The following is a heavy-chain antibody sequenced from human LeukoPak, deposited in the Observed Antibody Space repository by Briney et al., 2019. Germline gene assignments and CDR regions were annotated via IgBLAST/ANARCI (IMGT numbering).Heavy chain of an antibody. Sequence: PGGSLRLSCAASGFTFSNYWMHWVRQVPGKGLVWVSRINDDGSFTTYADSVKGRFTISRDNAKNSLYLQMNSLRAEDTAVYYCAREAGRVGSYFPYYFDYWGQGTLVTVSS. J-gene: IGHJ4*02. CDR2: INDDGSFT. CDR3: AREAGRVGSYFPYYFDY. CDR1: GFTFSNYW. D-gene: IGHD3-10*01. V-gene: IGHV3-74*01.